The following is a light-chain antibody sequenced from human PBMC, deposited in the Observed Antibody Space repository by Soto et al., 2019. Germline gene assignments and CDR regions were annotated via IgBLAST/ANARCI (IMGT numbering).Light chain of an antibody. J-gene: IGKJ5*01. Sequence: DIQMTQSPSSLSASVGDRVTITCRASKSISSYLNWYQQKPGKAPKLLIYAASSLQSGVPSRFSGSGSGTDFTLTISSLQPEDFATYCCQQCYSTPITFGQGTRREIK. V-gene: IGKV1-39*01. CDR1: KSISSY. CDR2: AAS. CDR3: QQCYSTPIT.